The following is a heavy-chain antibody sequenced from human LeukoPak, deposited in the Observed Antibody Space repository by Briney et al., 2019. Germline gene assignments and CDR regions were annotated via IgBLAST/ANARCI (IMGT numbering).Heavy chain of an antibody. D-gene: IGHD5-18*01. CDR1: GGTFGGDA. Sequence: ASVKVSCKASGGTFGGDAISWVRQAPGQGLEWMGWINPNSGGTNYAQKFQGRVTMTRDTSISTAYMELSRLRSDDTAVYYCARVETVDTAMVRSWYFDYWGQGTLVTVSS. CDR2: INPNSGGT. CDR3: ARVETVDTAMVRSWYFDY. J-gene: IGHJ4*02. V-gene: IGHV1-2*02.